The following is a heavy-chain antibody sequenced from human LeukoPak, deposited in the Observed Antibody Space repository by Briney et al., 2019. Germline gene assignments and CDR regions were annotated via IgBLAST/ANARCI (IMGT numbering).Heavy chain of an antibody. D-gene: IGHD2-2*01. CDR1: GFTVSNNY. CDR3: AKVGPGCSSTSCYPGY. CDR2: TSGNGIST. J-gene: IGHJ4*02. Sequence: GGSLRLSCAASGFTVSNNYMSWVRQAPGRGRNGVQPTSGNGISTYYADSVKGRFTISRDNSKNTVYLQMNSLRAEDTAVYYCAKVGPGCSSTSCYPGYWGQGTLVTVSS. V-gene: IGHV3-23*01.